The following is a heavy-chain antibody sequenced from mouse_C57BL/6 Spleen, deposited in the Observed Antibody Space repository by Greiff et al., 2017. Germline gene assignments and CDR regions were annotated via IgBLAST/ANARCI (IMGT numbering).Heavy chain of an antibody. V-gene: IGHV1-69*01. CDR1: GYTFTSYW. J-gene: IGHJ3*01. CDR3: AREDSDDPFAY. Sequence: QVQLQQPGAELVMPGASVKLSCKASGYTFTSYWMHWVKQRPGQGLEWIGEIDPSDSHTNYNQKFKGKSTLTVDKSSSTAYMQLSSLTSEDSAVYYSAREDSDDPFAYWGQGTLVTVSA. CDR2: IDPSDSHT. D-gene: IGHD2-12*01.